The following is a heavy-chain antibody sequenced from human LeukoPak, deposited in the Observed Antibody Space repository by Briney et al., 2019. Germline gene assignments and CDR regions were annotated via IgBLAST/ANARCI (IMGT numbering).Heavy chain of an antibody. J-gene: IGHJ4*02. CDR1: GYTFTGYY. D-gene: IGHD3-22*01. CDR3: ARVSLYDSSGYYDLQLFDY. V-gene: IGHV1-2*02. Sequence: ASVKVSCKASGYTFTGYYMHWVRQAPGQGLEWMGWINPNSGGTNYAQKFQGRVTMTRDTSISTAYMELSRLRSDDTAVYYCARVSLYDSSGYYDLQLFDYWGQGTLVTVSS. CDR2: INPNSGGT.